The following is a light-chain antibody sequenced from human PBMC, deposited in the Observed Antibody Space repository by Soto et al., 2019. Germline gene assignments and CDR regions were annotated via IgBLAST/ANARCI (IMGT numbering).Light chain of an antibody. CDR2: GAF. V-gene: IGKV3D-20*02. J-gene: IGKJ5*01. Sequence: EIVLTQSPGTLSLSPGARAPLSCRARQSVSSSYLAWYQQRPGQAPRLLIYGAFNRATGIPARFSGSGSGTDFTLTISSLEPEDSAVYYCQQRNVWPPVTFGQGTRLEI. CDR1: QSVSSSY. CDR3: QQRNVWPPVT.